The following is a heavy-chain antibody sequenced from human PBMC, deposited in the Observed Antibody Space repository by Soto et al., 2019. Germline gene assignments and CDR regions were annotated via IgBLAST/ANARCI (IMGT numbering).Heavy chain of an antibody. D-gene: IGHD3-3*02. CDR1: GLALSSCG. V-gene: IGHV3-30*03. Sequence: GGSLLQSSASSGLALSSCGMHWVRQAPGKGLEWVAVISYDGSNKYYADPVKGRFTISRDNAKNSLYLQMNSLRAEDTAVYYCARHFSRGPLDYCGQGTLVTVSS. CDR3: ARHFSRGPLDY. J-gene: IGHJ4*02. CDR2: ISYDGSNK.